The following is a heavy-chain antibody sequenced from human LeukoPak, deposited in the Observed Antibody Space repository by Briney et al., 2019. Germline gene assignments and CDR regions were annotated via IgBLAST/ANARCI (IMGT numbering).Heavy chain of an antibody. D-gene: IGHD6-13*01. CDR1: GFTVSSNY. J-gene: IGHJ4*01. Sequence: GSLRLSCAASGFTVSSNYMSWVRQAPGKGLEWVSVIYSGGSTYYADSVKGRFTISRDNAKKSLYLQMISPTAEDTAVYYCTRELTGSSSLGYWGQGTLVTVSS. CDR3: TRELTGSSSLGY. V-gene: IGHV3-53*01. CDR2: IYSGGST.